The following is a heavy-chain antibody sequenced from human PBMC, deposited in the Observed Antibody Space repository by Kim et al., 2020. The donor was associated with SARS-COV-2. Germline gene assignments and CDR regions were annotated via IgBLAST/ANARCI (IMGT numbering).Heavy chain of an antibody. V-gene: IGHV4-39*01. CDR1: GGSISSSSYY. J-gene: IGHJ4*02. D-gene: IGHD3-22*01. CDR2: IYYSGST. Sequence: SETLSLTCTVSGGSISSSSYYWGWIRQPPGKGLEWIGSIYYSGSTYYNPSLKSRVTISVDTSKNQFSLKLSSVTAADTAVYYCARYYYDSSGYVYWGQGTLVTVSS. CDR3: ARYYYDSSGYVY.